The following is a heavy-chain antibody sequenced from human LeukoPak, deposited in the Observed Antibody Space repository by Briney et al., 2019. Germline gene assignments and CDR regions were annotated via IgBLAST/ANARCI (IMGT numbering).Heavy chain of an antibody. CDR1: GFTFSSYA. D-gene: IGHD3-22*01. J-gene: IGHJ1*01. V-gene: IGHV3-23*01. CDR2: ISGSGGST. Sequence: GGSLRLSCAASGFTFSSYAMSWVRQAPGKGLEWVSAISGSGGSTYYADSVKGRFTISRDNSKNTLYLQMNSLIAEDTALYYCARADYDSSGPGYWGQGTLVTVSS. CDR3: ARADYDSSGPGY.